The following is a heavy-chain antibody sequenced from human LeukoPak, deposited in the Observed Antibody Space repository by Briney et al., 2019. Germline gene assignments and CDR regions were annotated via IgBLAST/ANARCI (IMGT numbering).Heavy chain of an antibody. CDR2: INWNGGST. Sequence: PGGSLRLSXTAPGSRFDDHGMAWVRQVPGKGLEWVCGINWNGGSTGYADSVKGRFTISRDNAKNSLYLQMNSLRADDTALYYCARGDSSGWYFDDWGQGTLVTVSS. D-gene: IGHD6-19*01. CDR3: ARGDSSGWYFDD. V-gene: IGHV3-20*04. CDR1: GSRFDDHG. J-gene: IGHJ4*02.